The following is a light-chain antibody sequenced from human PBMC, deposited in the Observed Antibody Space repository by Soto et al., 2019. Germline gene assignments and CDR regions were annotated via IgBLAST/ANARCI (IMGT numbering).Light chain of an antibody. CDR3: MQALQTPLT. Sequence: DIVMTQSPLSLPVTPGEPASISCRSSQNLLNSNGYNYLDWYVQKPGQSPQLLIYLGSSRASGVPGRFSGSGSGTDFTLKISRVEAEDVGVYYCMQALQTPLTFGGGAMVEIK. V-gene: IGKV2-28*01. J-gene: IGKJ4*01. CDR2: LGS. CDR1: QNLLNSNGYNY.